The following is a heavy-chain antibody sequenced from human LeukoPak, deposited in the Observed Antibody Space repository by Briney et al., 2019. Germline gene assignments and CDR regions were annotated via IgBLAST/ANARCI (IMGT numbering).Heavy chain of an antibody. CDR1: GFTLSSYS. J-gene: IGHJ4*02. D-gene: IGHD6-19*01. CDR3: ARESRPGIAVAGRNFDY. Sequence: PGGSLRLSCAASGFTLSSYSMNWVRQAPGKGLEWVSSISSSSSYIYYADSVKGRFTISRDNAKNSLYLQMNSLRAEDTAVYYCARESRPGIAVAGRNFDYWGQGTLVTVSS. V-gene: IGHV3-21*01. CDR2: ISSSSSYI.